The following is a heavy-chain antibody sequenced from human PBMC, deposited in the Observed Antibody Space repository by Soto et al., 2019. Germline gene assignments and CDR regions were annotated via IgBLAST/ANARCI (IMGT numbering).Heavy chain of an antibody. J-gene: IGHJ5*02. CDR1: GGSISSRSYY. Sequence: QLQLQESGPGLVKPSETLSLTCTVSGGSISSRSYYWGWIRQPPGKGLECIGSIYYSGSTYYNPSLKSRVTISVDTYKNQFSLKLNSVTAADTSVYYCATIVSVVVVAATRWFDPWGQGTLVTVSS. D-gene: IGHD2-15*01. CDR3: ATIVSVVVVAATRWFDP. CDR2: IYYSGST. V-gene: IGHV4-39*01.